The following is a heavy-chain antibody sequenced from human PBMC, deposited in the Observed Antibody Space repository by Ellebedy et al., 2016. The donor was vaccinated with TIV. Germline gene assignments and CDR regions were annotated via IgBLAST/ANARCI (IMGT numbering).Heavy chain of an antibody. CDR2: ISTSGGST. J-gene: IGHJ5*02. CDR3: AKTDVRDKWFAP. D-gene: IGHD5-24*01. CDR1: GFTFSSYA. V-gene: IGHV3-23*01. Sequence: GESLKISCEASGFTFSSYAMSWVRQAPGKGLEWVSTISTSGGSTNYADSVKGRFTISRDNSHNTLYLQMNSLRDEDTAVYYCAKTDVRDKWFAPWGQGTLVTVSS.